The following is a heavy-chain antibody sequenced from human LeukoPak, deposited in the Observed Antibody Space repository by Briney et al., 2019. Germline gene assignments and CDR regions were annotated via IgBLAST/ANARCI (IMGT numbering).Heavy chain of an antibody. D-gene: IGHD1-26*01. V-gene: IGHV1-8*01. CDR2: MNPNSGNT. Sequence: ASVKVSCMASGYTFTSYDINWVRQATGQGLEWMGWMNPNSGNTGYAQKFQGRVTMTRNTSISTAYMELSSLRSEDTAVYYCARGSLLTLYSGSSHNWFDPWGQGTLVTVSS. J-gene: IGHJ5*02. CDR3: ARGSLLTLYSGSSHNWFDP. CDR1: GYTFTSYD.